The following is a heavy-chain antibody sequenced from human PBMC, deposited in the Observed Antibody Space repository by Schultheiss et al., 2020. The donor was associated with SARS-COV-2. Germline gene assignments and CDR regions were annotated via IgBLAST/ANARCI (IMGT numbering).Heavy chain of an antibody. J-gene: IGHJ4*02. CDR2: ISGSGTDT. CDR3: AKDLRGVAVASCPDC. V-gene: IGHV3-23*01. Sequence: GGSLRLSCAASGFTFSTYAMSWVRQAPGKGLEWVSEISGSGTDTHYADSVKGRFSISRDNSKNTLYLQMSGLRAEDTALYYCAKDLRGVAVASCPDCWGQGTLVTVSS. D-gene: IGHD6-19*01. CDR1: GFTFSTYA.